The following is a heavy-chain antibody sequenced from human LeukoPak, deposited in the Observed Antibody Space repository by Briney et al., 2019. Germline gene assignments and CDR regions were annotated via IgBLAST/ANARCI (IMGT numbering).Heavy chain of an antibody. J-gene: IGHJ4*02. D-gene: IGHD4-17*01. Sequence: PGGSLRLSCAASGFMLDDYGMSWVRQAPGKGLEWVSGINWNGGRTGYADSVKGRFTISRDNAKNSLYLQMNSLRAEDTALYYCARDYDYGDYPGYWGQGTLVTVSS. CDR1: GFMLDDYG. CDR3: ARDYDYGDYPGY. V-gene: IGHV3-20*04. CDR2: INWNGGRT.